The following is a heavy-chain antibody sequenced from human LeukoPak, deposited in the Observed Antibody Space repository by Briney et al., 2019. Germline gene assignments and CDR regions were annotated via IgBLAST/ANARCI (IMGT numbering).Heavy chain of an antibody. D-gene: IGHD3-3*01. CDR3: ARDGAYSTIFY. V-gene: IGHV3-74*01. CDR1: GFTFSSYW. J-gene: IGHJ4*01. CDR2: INSDESST. Sequence: GGSLRPSCAASGFTFSSYWMYWVRQAPGKGLVWVSRINSDESSTSYADSVKGRFTISRDNAKNTLYLQMNSLRAEDTAVYYCARDGAYSTIFYWGQGTLVTVSS.